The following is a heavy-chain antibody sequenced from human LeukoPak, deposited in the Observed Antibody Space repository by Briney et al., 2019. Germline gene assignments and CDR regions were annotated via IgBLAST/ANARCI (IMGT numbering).Heavy chain of an antibody. CDR1: GFTFSSYW. D-gene: IGHD5-18*01. CDR2: IKQDGSDK. Sequence: YPGGSLRLSCAASGFTFSSYWMTWVRLAPGKGLEWVAKIKQDGSDKYYVDSVKGRFTISRDNAKNSLYLQMNSLRADDTAVYYCARAYSYVSYWGQGALVTVSS. V-gene: IGHV3-7*01. CDR3: ARAYSYVSY. J-gene: IGHJ4*02.